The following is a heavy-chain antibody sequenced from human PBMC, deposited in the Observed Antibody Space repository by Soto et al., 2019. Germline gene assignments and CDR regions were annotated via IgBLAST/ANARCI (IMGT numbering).Heavy chain of an antibody. CDR3: ARGYCSGGSCYWGSYYFDY. CDR1: GGSISSDDYY. J-gene: IGHJ4*02. Sequence: PSGALSVNCIVSGGSISSDDYYWSWIRQPPGKGLEWIGYIYYSGSTYYNPSLKSRVTISVDTSKNQFSLKLSSVTAADTAVYYCARGYCSGGSCYWGSYYFDYWGQGTLFTVSS. D-gene: IGHD2-15*01. V-gene: IGHV4-30-4*01. CDR2: IYYSGST.